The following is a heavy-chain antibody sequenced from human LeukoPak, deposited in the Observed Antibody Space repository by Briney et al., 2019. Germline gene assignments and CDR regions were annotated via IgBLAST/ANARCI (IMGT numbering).Heavy chain of an antibody. CDR2: ISAYNGNT. D-gene: IGHD3-9*01. Sequence: ASVKVSCKASGYTFTNYGVSWVRQAPGQGLEWMGWISAYNGNTNYAQKLQGRVTMTTDTSTSTAYMELRSLRSDDTAVYYCARTFDYDISHMDVWGKGTTVTVSS. CDR1: GYTFTNYG. CDR3: ARTFDYDISHMDV. J-gene: IGHJ6*03. V-gene: IGHV1-18*01.